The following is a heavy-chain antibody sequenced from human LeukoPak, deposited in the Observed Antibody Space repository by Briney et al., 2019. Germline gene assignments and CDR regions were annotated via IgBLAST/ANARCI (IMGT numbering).Heavy chain of an antibody. CDR3: ARGRYYLDS. CDR1: EFAFSTYN. V-gene: IGHV3-74*01. D-gene: IGHD4-17*01. J-gene: IGHJ4*02. CDR2: FNSDGRSA. Sequence: GGSLRLSCAASEFAFSTYNMNWVRQAPGKGLVWVSRFNSDGRSAYYADSVKGRFTISRDNAKNTLYLQMNSLRAEDTAVYYCARGRYYLDSWGQGTLVTVSS.